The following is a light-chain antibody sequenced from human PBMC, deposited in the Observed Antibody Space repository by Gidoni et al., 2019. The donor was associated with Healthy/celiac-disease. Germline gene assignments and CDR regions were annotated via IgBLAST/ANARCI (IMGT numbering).Light chain of an antibody. CDR1: QSISSW. CDR3: QQYNSYPGT. J-gene: IGKJ1*01. Sequence: DIQMTQSPPTLSASVGDRVTITCRASQSISSWLAWYQQKPGKAPKLLIYKASSLDSGVPSRFSGSGAGTEFTLTISSLQPDDFATYYCQQYNSYPGTFXQXTKVEIK. CDR2: KAS. V-gene: IGKV1-5*03.